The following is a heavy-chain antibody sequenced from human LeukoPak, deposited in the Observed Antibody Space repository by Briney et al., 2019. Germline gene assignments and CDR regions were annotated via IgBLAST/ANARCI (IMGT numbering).Heavy chain of an antibody. CDR3: ARHGASYYDSSGYYYRMSAFDI. CDR2: IYTSGST. CDR1: GFSISSYY. J-gene: IGHJ3*02. D-gene: IGHD3-22*01. Sequence: SETLSLTCTVSGFSISSYYWSWIRQPPGKGLEWIGYIYTSGSTTYNPSPKRRVTISVDTSKNQFSLQLSSVTAADTAVYYCARHGASYYDSSGYYYRMSAFDIWGQGTMVTVSS. V-gene: IGHV4-4*09.